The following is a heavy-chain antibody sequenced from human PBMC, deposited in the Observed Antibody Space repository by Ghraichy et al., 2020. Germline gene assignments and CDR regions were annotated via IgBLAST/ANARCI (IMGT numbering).Heavy chain of an antibody. CDR2: IDWDDDK. J-gene: IGHJ4*02. CDR1: GFSLSTSGMC. V-gene: IGHV2-70*01. D-gene: IGHD1-26*01. CDR3: ASSLKPGGSYLFGF. Sequence: SGPTLVKPTQTLTLTCTFSGFSLSTSGMCVTWIRQPPVKALEWLALIDWDDDKYYSTSLKTRLTISKDTSENQVVLTMTNMDPVDTATYYCASSLKPGGSYLFGFWGQGTLVTVSS.